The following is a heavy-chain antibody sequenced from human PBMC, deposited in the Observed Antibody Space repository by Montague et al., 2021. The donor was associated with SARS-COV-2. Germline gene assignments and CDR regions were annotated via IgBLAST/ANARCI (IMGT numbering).Heavy chain of an antibody. Sequence: SETLSLTCAVYGGSFSSYYWSRIRQPPGKGLEWIGEINHSGSTNYNPSLKSRVTISVDTSKNQFSLKLSSVTAADTAVYYCARVRYYGSGTSLGMDVWGQGTTVTVSS. CDR3: ARVRYYGSGTSLGMDV. V-gene: IGHV4-34*01. J-gene: IGHJ6*02. CDR1: GGSFSSYY. D-gene: IGHD3-10*01. CDR2: INHSGST.